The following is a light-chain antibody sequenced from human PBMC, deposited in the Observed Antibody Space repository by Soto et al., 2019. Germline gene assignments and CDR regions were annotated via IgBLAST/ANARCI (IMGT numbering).Light chain of an antibody. Sequence: EIVMTQSPATLSVSPGERATLSCRASQSLNGNVAWYQQKPGRAPRLLIYRASTRATGVPGRFSASGSGTDFTLTISSLQSEDSAVYYCQQYSKWPPWTFGPGTKVDIK. V-gene: IGKV3-15*01. CDR1: QSLNGN. J-gene: IGKJ1*01. CDR2: RAS. CDR3: QQYSKWPPWT.